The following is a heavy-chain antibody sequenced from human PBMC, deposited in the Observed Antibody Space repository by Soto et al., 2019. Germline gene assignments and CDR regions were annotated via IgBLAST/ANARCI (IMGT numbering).Heavy chain of an antibody. CDR3: AGDGVLSGAYNGWLDP. CDR2: IKQDGREK. Sequence: EVQLVESGGGLVQPGGSLRLSCAASGFSFNSYCMTWVRQAPGKGLEWVANIKQDGREKDYVASVKGRFTISRDNDKNLLYLRMDSLTTDDTAVSYCAGDGVLSGAYNGWLDPWGQGTLVTVSS. D-gene: IGHD3-9*01. V-gene: IGHV3-7*03. CDR1: GFSFNSYC. J-gene: IGHJ5*02.